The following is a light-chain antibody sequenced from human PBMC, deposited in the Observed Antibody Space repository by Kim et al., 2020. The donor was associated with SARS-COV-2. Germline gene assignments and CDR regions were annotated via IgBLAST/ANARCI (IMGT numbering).Light chain of an antibody. CDR1: ESISNT. CDR2: GAS. CDR3: QQYNHWPLT. Sequence: VSPGEGGPLSCRASESISNTLAWYQQIPGPGPRLLFYGASTRAAGIPARFSGSGSGTEFTLTISSLQSEYFAIFYCQQYNHWPLTFGGGTKVDIK. J-gene: IGKJ4*01. V-gene: IGKV3-15*01.